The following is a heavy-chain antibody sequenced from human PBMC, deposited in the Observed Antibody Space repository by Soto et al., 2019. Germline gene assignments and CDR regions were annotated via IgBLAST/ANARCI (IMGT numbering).Heavy chain of an antibody. J-gene: IGHJ6*02. D-gene: IGHD3-3*01. CDR2: ISYSGST. CDR1: GGSISSGEYY. V-gene: IGHV4-30-4*01. CDR3: ARTSLTFFGPSNDYYGMGV. Sequence: SETLSLTCTVSGGSISSGEYYWTWIRQPPGKGLEWIGYISYSGSTHYSPSLKSRVSITVDTSKNQFSLNLASVSAEDTAVYYCARTSLTFFGPSNDYYGMGVWGLGPTVTVSS.